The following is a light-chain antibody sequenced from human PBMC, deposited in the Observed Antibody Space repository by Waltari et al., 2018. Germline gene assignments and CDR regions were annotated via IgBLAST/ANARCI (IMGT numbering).Light chain of an antibody. CDR1: SSDVGGYNY. Sequence: QSALTQPASVSASPGQSINISCTGASSDVGGYNYVSWYQQHPGKAPKPRIYEVSNRPSGVSNRFSGSKSGNTASLTISGLQGDDEADYYCSSYTTSSTWVFGGGTKLTVL. CDR2: EVS. V-gene: IGLV2-14*03. J-gene: IGLJ3*02. CDR3: SSYTTSSTWV.